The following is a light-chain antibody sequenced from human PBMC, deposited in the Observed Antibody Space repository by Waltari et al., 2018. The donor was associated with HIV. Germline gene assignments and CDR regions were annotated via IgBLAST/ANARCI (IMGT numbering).Light chain of an antibody. CDR1: TSNVAFAS. V-gene: IGLV1-47*01. J-gene: IGLJ3*02. CDR3: ATWADILSAWV. Sequence: QSVLTQPPSMSGTPGQSVTIPCSGSTSNVAFASVYWYQRFPVAAPKLLIFANDERPLGVPDRFSGSKSGSSASLAISGLRSEDEADYYCATWADILSAWVFGGGTRVTVL. CDR2: AND.